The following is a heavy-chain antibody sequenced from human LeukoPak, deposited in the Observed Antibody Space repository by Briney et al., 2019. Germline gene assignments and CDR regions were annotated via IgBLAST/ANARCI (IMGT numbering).Heavy chain of an antibody. D-gene: IGHD2-2*02. V-gene: IGHV4-34*01. Sequence: SETLSLTCAVYGGSFSGYYWSWIRQPPGKGLEWIGEINHSGSTNYNPSLKSRVTISVDTSKNQFSLKLSSVTAADTAVYYCARDHCSSTSCHTFCDYWGQGTLVTVSS. J-gene: IGHJ4*02. CDR3: ARDHCSSTSCHTFCDY. CDR1: GGSFSGYY. CDR2: INHSGST.